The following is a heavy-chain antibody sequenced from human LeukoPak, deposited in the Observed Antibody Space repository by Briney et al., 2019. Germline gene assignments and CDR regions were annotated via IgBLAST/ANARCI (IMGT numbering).Heavy chain of an antibody. CDR3: AKEKMITFGGVIDLYYYYGMDV. CDR2: ISGSGGST. Sequence: GGSLRLSCAASGFTVSSNYMSWVRQAPGKGLEWVSAISGSGGSTYYADSVKGRFTISRDNSKNTLYLQMNSLRAEDTAVYYCAKEKMITFGGVIDLYYYYGMDVWGQGTTVTVSS. D-gene: IGHD3-16*02. V-gene: IGHV3-23*01. J-gene: IGHJ6*02. CDR1: GFTVSSNY.